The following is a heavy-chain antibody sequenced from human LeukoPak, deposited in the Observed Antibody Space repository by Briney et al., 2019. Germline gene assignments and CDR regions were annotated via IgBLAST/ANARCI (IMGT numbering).Heavy chain of an antibody. CDR3: ARLGRRIAARDY. CDR2: IYYSGST. CDR1: GGSISSGGYS. J-gene: IGHJ4*02. V-gene: IGHV4-30-2*03. D-gene: IGHD6-6*01. Sequence: SQTLSLTCAVSGGSISSGGYSWSWIRQPPGKGLEWIGYIYYSGSTNYNPSLKSRVTISVDTSKNQFSLKLSSVTAADTAVYYCARLGRRIAARDYWGQGTLVTVSS.